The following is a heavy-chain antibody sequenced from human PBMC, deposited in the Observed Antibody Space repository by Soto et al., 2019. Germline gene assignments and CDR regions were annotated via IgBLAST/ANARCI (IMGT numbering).Heavy chain of an antibody. V-gene: IGHV3-48*01. CDR1: GLTFSSYS. J-gene: IGHJ4*02. CDR3: ARDPRLWFGELLYRYYFDY. D-gene: IGHD3-10*01. Sequence: PGGSLRLSCAASGLTFSSYSMNWVRKATGKGLEWVSYISSSSSTIYYADSVKGRFTISRDNAKNSLYLQMNSLRAEDTAVYYCARDPRLWFGELLYRYYFDYWGQGTLVTVSS. CDR2: ISSSSSTI.